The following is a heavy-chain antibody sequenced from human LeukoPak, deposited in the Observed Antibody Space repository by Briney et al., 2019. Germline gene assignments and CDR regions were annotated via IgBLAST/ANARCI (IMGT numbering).Heavy chain of an antibody. D-gene: IGHD1-26*01. CDR3: ARESGGREQSGYYFDY. V-gene: IGHV6-1*01. CDR1: GDSVSSNSAA. J-gene: IGHJ4*02. Sequence: SQALSLTCAISGDSVSSNSAAWNWIRQSPSRGLEWLGRTYYRSKWYNDYAVSVKSRITINPDTSKNQFSLQLNSVTPEDTAVYYCARESGGREQSGYYFDYWGQGTLVTVSS. CDR2: TYYRSKWYN.